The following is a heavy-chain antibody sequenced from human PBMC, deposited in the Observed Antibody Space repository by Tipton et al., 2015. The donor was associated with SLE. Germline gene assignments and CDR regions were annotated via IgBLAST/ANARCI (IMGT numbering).Heavy chain of an antibody. J-gene: IGHJ6*03. CDR1: GGSFTGYY. V-gene: IGHV4-59*01. CDR2: IYYSGST. Sequence: TLSLTCAVYGGSFTGYYWSWIRQPPGKGLEWIGYIYYSGSTNYNPSLKSRVTISVDTSKNQFSLKLSSVTAADTAVYYCARAGGIAARSYYYYYYYMDVWGKGTTVTVSS. CDR3: ARAGGIAARSYYYYYYYMDV. D-gene: IGHD6-6*01.